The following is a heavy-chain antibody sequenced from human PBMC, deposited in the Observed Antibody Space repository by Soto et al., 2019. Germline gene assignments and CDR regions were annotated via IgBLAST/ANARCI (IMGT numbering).Heavy chain of an antibody. CDR1: GFTFSRYY. Sequence: GGALRLYCAASGFTFSRYYMNWVRQAPGKGMEWVSSISTTSTYTHYADSLKGRFTISRDNAKKLLYLQMDSLRAEDTAVYYCARDDGLSSTNVKAFDIWGQGTKVTVSS. V-gene: IGHV3-21*01. J-gene: IGHJ3*02. CDR3: ARDDGLSSTNVKAFDI. CDR2: ISTTSTYT. D-gene: IGHD2-2*01.